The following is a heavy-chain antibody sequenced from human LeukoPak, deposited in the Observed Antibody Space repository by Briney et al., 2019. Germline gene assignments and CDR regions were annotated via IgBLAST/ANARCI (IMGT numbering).Heavy chain of an antibody. CDR3: AKGRRVSIVGLNAFDI. V-gene: IGHV3-30*02. D-gene: IGHD1-26*01. J-gene: IGHJ3*02. CDR2: IRYDGSNK. CDR1: GFTFSSYG. Sequence: GGSLRLSCAASGFTFSSYGMHWVRRAPGKGLEWVAFIRYDGSNKYYADSVKGRFTISRDNSKNTLYLQMNSLRAEDTAVYYCAKGRRVSIVGLNAFDIWGQGTMVTVSS.